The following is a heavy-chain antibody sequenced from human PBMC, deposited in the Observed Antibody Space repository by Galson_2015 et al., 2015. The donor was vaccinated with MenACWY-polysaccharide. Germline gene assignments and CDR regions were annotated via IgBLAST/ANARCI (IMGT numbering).Heavy chain of an antibody. D-gene: IGHD3-16*01. CDR3: ASHLIMILFGGVILILYYYRMDV. CDR1: GDSVSRHSAA. V-gene: IGHV6-1*01. CDR2: AYYRSKWCN. Sequence: CAISGDSVSRHSAAWNWIRQSPSRGLEWLGRAYYRSKWCNVYTVSVKSRITFNPDTSKNQFSLQLNSVTPEDTAVYYCASHLIMILFGGVILILYYYRMDVWGQGTTVTVSS. J-gene: IGHJ6*02.